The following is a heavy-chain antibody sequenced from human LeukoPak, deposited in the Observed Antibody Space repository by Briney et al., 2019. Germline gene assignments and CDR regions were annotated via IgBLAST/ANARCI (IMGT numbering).Heavy chain of an antibody. D-gene: IGHD2-8*01. CDR2: ISYDGSNK. V-gene: IGHV3-30*04. Sequence: PGGSLRLFCAASGFTFSSYAMHWVRQAPGKGLEWVAVISYDGSNKYYADSVKGRFTISRDNSKNTLYLQMNSLRAEDTAVYYCARDLHDIVLMVYATFDYWGQGTLVTVSS. CDR3: ARDLHDIVLMVYATFDY. J-gene: IGHJ4*02. CDR1: GFTFSSYA.